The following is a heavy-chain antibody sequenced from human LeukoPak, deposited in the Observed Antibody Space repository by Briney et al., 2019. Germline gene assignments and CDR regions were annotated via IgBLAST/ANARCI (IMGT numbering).Heavy chain of an antibody. CDR2: INHSGST. J-gene: IGHJ4*02. V-gene: IGHV4-34*01. D-gene: IGHD2-2*01. CDR1: GGSFSGYY. Sequence: SETLSLTCAVYGGSFSGYYWSWIREPPGKGLEWIGEINHSGSTNYNPSLKSRVTISVDTSKNQFSLKLRSVTAANTAVYYCPRAGIVVVPAAMPQYWGQGTLVTVSS. CDR3: PRAGIVVVPAAMPQY.